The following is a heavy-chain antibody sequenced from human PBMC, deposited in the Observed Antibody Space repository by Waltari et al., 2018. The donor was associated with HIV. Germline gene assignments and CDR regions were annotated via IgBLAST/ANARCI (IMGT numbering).Heavy chain of an antibody. D-gene: IGHD4-17*01. CDR3: ERGPRPSTVTAPVWYFEL. J-gene: IGHJ2*01. V-gene: IGHV4-34*02. CDR1: GGSFSGHY. Sequence: QVQLQQWGSGLLKPSETLYRTCAVYGGSFSGHYWSWIRQPPCKGLEWIGDINHNRVANYNHSLEKGVLMSVDISKNQFSPMLDSVTAAETALYDWERGPRPSTVTAPVWYFELWDRGTLVIVSS. CDR2: INHNRVA.